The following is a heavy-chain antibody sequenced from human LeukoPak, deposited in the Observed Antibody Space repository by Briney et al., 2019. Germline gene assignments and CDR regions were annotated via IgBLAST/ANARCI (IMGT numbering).Heavy chain of an antibody. CDR1: GLTFSSYW. V-gene: IGHV3-7*04. D-gene: IGHD1-7*01. J-gene: IGHJ4*02. CDR2: IKQDGSEK. Sequence: QPGGSLRLSCAASGLTFSSYWMSWVRQAPGKGLEWVANIKQDGSEKYYVDSVKGRFTISRDNAKNSLYLQMSSLRAEDTAVYYCARVLTGTTFSFDYWGQGTLVTVSS. CDR3: ARVLTGTTFSFDY.